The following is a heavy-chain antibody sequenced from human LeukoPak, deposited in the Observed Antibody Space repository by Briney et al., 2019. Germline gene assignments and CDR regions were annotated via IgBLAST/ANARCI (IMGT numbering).Heavy chain of an antibody. CDR2: INPSGGST. D-gene: IGHD4-17*01. CDR1: GYTFTSYY. CDR3: ARWPTVTTSTGKDFDY. J-gene: IGHJ4*02. Sequence: GASVKVSCKASGYTFTSYYMHWVRQAPGQGLEWMGIINPSGGSTSYAQKFQGRVTMTRDTSTSTVYMELSSLRSEDTAVYYCARWPTVTTSTGKDFDYWGQGTLVTVSS. V-gene: IGHV1-46*01.